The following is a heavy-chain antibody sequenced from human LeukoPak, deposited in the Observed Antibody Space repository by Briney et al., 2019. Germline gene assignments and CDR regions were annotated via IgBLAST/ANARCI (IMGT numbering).Heavy chain of an antibody. CDR3: ARGGSMVLLTHYYYYGMDV. CDR2: ISAYNGNT. V-gene: IGHV1-18*01. J-gene: IGHJ6*02. D-gene: IGHD2/OR15-2a*01. Sequence: GASVKVSCKASGYTFTSYGISWVRQAPGQGLEWMGWISAYNGNTNYAQKLQGRVTMTTDTSTSTAYMELWSLRSDDTAVYYCARGGSMVLLTHYYYYGMDVWGQGTTVTVSS. CDR1: GYTFTSYG.